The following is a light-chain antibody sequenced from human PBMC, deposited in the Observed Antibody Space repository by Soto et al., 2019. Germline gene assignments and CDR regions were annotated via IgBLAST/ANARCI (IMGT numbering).Light chain of an antibody. CDR1: QSLSNVF. V-gene: IGKV3D-20*02. Sequence: DIVLTQSPGTLSLSPGEGATLSCRASQSLSNVFLAWYQQKPGQAPRLLIYGASRRATGIPDRFSGSGSGTDFTLTISRLEPEDSAVYYCQQRSVWPITFGQGTRLEIK. CDR3: QQRSVWPIT. CDR2: GAS. J-gene: IGKJ5*01.